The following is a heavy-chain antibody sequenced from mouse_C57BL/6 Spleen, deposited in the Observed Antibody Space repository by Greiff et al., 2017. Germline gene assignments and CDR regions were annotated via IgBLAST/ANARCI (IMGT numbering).Heavy chain of an antibody. CDR3: ARGSRYDYHYYFDY. CDR2: IYPGDGDT. CDR1: GYAFSSSW. V-gene: IGHV1-82*01. J-gene: IGHJ2*01. Sequence: VHLVESGPELVKPGASVKISCKASGYAFSSSWMNWVKQRPGKGLEWIGRIYPGDGDTNYNGKFKGKATLTADKSSSTAYMQLSSLASEASAVYFCARGSRYDYHYYFDYWGQGTALTVSS. D-gene: IGHD2-4*01.